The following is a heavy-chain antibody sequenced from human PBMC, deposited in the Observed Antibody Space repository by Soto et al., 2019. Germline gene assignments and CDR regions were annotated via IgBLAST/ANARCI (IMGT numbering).Heavy chain of an antibody. Sequence: GGSLRLSCAASGFTFSSYWMSWVRQAPGKGLEWVANIKQDGSEKYYVDSVKGRFTISRDNAKNSLYLQMNSLRAEDTAVYYCAVDALDYSSSEDAFDIWGQGTMVTVSS. J-gene: IGHJ3*02. CDR3: AVDALDYSSSEDAFDI. V-gene: IGHV3-7*03. CDR2: IKQDGSEK. CDR1: GFTFSSYW. D-gene: IGHD6-6*01.